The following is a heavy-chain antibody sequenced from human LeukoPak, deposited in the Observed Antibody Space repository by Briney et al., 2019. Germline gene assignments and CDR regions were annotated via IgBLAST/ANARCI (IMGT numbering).Heavy chain of an antibody. J-gene: IGHJ4*02. CDR1: GFTFSSYS. CDR2: ISSSSSTI. D-gene: IGHD4-17*01. Sequence: GGSLRLSCAASGFTFSSYSMNWVRQAPGKGLEWVSYISSSSSTIYYADSVKGRFTISRDNAKNSLYLQMNSLRAEDTAVYYCARDYGDYLGDYWGQGTLVTVSS. CDR3: ARDYGDYLGDY. V-gene: IGHV3-48*01.